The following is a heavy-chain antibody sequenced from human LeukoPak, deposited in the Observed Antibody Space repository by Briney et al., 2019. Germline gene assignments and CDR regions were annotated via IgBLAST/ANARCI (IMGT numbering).Heavy chain of an antibody. V-gene: IGHV3-23*01. CDR1: GFTFSSYA. Sequence: PGGPLRLSCAASGFTFSSYAMSWVRQAPGKGLEWVSAISGSGGSTYYADSVKGRFTISRDNSKNTLYLQMNSLRAEDTAVYYCAKDRRVAVAPYYFDYWGQGTLVTVSS. D-gene: IGHD6-19*01. J-gene: IGHJ4*02. CDR2: ISGSGGST. CDR3: AKDRRVAVAPYYFDY.